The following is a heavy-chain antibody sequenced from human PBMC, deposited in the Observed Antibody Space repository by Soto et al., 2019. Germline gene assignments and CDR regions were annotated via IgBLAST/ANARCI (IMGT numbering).Heavy chain of an antibody. D-gene: IGHD6-13*01. CDR1: GYTFTSYD. CDR2: MNPNSGKT. J-gene: IGHJ4*02. Sequence: QVQLVQSGAEVKKPGASVKVSCKASGYTFTSYDINWVRQATGQGLEWMGWMNPNSGKTGYAQKFEGRVTMTRTTSISTAYMELSILRSEDTAVYYCARGGRYGAAAGSDYWGQGTLVTVSS. CDR3: ARGGRYGAAAGSDY. V-gene: IGHV1-8*01.